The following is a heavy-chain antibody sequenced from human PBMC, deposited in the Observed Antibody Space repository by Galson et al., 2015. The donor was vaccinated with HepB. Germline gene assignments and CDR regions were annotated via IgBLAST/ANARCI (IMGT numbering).Heavy chain of an antibody. J-gene: IGHJ3*02. Sequence: SLRLSCAASGFTFSSYAMHWVRQAPGKGLEWVAVISYDGSNKYYADSVKGRFTISRDNSKNTLYLQMNSLRAEDTAVYYCARDKGGRWELLPFGAFDIWGQGTMVTVSS. CDR1: GFTFSSYA. V-gene: IGHV3-30-3*01. CDR2: ISYDGSNK. D-gene: IGHD1-26*01. CDR3: ARDKGGRWELLPFGAFDI.